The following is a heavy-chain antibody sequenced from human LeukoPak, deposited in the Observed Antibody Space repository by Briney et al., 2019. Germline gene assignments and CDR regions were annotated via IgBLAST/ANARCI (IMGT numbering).Heavy chain of an antibody. CDR1: GFTFSSYW. Sequence: GGSLRLSCVASGFTFSSYWMSWVRKAPGKGLEWVANIKEDGSEKNYVDSVKGRFTISRDNARNSLYLQMNSLSAEDTAVYYCARDPISYDYVWGSYRYKSTLYAPFDYWGQGTLVTVSS. J-gene: IGHJ4*02. D-gene: IGHD3-16*02. CDR3: ARDPISYDYVWGSYRYKSTLYAPFDY. V-gene: IGHV3-7*01. CDR2: IKEDGSEK.